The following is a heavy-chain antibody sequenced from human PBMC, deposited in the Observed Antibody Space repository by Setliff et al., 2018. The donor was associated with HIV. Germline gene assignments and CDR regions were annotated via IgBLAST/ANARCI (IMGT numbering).Heavy chain of an antibody. CDR3: ASVTIFGVVFDY. CDR2: IYYSGST. Sequence: SETLSLTCIVSGGSISSSSHYWGWIRQPPGKGLEWIGNIYYSGSTYYNPSLKSRVTVSVDTSKNQFSLKLSSVTAADTAVYYCASVTIFGVVFDYWGQGTLVTVSS. V-gene: IGHV4-39*07. D-gene: IGHD3-3*01. J-gene: IGHJ4*02. CDR1: GGSISSSSHY.